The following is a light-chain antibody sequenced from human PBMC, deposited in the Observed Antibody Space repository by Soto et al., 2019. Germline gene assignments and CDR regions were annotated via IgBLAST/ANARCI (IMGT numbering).Light chain of an antibody. Sequence: IQLTQSPSSLSASVGERVTITCRASQAISSYLAWYQQKPGRAPNLLIYGASTLQSGVPSRFRGSGSGTDFTLTISSLQPEDFATYYCQQLNSYPLTFGQGTKDEIK. CDR2: GAS. CDR3: QQLNSYPLT. CDR1: QAISSY. V-gene: IGKV1-9*01. J-gene: IGKJ1*01.